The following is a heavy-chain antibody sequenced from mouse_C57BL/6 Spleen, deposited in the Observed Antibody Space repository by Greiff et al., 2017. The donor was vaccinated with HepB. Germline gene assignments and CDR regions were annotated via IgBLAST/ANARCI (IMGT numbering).Heavy chain of an antibody. V-gene: IGHV1-59*01. CDR3: ARRLLRYDFDY. J-gene: IGHJ2*01. CDR2: IDPSDSYT. Sequence: QVHVKQPGAELVRPGTSVKLSCKASGYTFTSYWMHWVKQRPGQGLEWIGVIDPSDSYTNYNQKFKGKATLTVDTSSSTAYMQLSSLTSEDSAVYYCARRLLRYDFDYWGQGTTLTVSS. D-gene: IGHD1-1*01. CDR1: GYTFTSYW.